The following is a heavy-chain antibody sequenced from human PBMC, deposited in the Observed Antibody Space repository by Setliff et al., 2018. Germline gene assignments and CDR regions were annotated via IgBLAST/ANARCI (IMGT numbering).Heavy chain of an antibody. J-gene: IGHJ6*03. CDR3: ARHVGIRGRGYNYYYYYMDV. CDR2: IHYSGNT. D-gene: IGHD3-10*01. CDR1: GGSINRDY. Sequence: PSETLSLTCSVSGGSINRDYWNWIRQPPGKGLEWIGYIHYSGNTNYNPSLKSRVTISFNTSKNQFSLRLNSVTAADTAVYSCARHVGIRGRGYNYYYYYMDVWGKGTTVTVS. V-gene: IGHV4-59*08.